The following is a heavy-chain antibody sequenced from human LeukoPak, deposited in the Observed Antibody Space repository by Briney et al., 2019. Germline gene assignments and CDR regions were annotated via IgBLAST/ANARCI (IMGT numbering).Heavy chain of an antibody. V-gene: IGHV3-23*01. Sequence: GGSLRLSCAVSGITLSNYGMSWVRQAPGKGLEWVAGVSDSGCSTNYADSVKGRFTISRDNAKNTLYLQMNSLRAEDTAVYFCAKRGVVIRAVIIVGFHKEAYYFDYWGQGALVTVSS. J-gene: IGHJ4*02. CDR3: AKRGVVIRAVIIVGFHKEAYYFDY. D-gene: IGHD3-10*01. CDR2: VSDSGCST. CDR1: GITLSNYG.